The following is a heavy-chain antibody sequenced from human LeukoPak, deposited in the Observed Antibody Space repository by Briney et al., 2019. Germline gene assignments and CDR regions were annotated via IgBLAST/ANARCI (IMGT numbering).Heavy chain of an antibody. Sequence: PSETLSLTCTVSGGSISSYYWSWIRQPPGKGLECIGYIYYSGSTNYNPSLKSRVTMSMDTSKSQFSLRLTSVTAADTAVYYRARGLTAAGASPVAYWGQGALITVSS. CDR3: ARGLTAAGASPVAY. D-gene: IGHD6-13*01. CDR1: GGSISSYY. CDR2: IYYSGST. J-gene: IGHJ4*02. V-gene: IGHV4-59*01.